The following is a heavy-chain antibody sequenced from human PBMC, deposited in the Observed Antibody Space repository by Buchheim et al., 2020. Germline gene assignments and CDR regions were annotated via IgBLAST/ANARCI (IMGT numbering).Heavy chain of an antibody. J-gene: IGHJ6*02. D-gene: IGHD4-11*01. CDR3: ARYSDYGISHGRSYGMDV. CDR2: IYYSGST. CDR1: GGSISSYY. Sequence: QLQLQESGSGLVKPSQTLSLTCAVSGGSISSYYWSWIRQPPGKGLEWIGYIYYSGSTNYNPSLKSRVTISVDTSKNQFSLKLSSVTAADTAVYYCARYSDYGISHGRSYGMDVWGQGTT. V-gene: IGHV4-59*01.